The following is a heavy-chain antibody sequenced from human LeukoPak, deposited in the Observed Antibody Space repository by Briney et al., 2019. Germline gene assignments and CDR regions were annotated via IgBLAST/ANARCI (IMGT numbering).Heavy chain of an antibody. CDR1: GGXFSAYY. V-gene: IGHV4-59*08. Sequence: SETLSLTCVVYGGXFSAYYCSWIRQPPGKGLEWIGYIYYTGSTNYNPSLKSRVTMFVDMSKNQFSLRLSSVTAADTAVYYCARHRAYSSSSPFDYWGQGTLVTVSS. J-gene: IGHJ4*02. D-gene: IGHD6-6*01. CDR2: IYYTGST. CDR3: ARHRAYSSSSPFDY.